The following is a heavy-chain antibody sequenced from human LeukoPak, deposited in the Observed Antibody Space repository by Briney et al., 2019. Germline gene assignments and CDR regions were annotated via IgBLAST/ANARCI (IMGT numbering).Heavy chain of an antibody. J-gene: IGHJ3*02. V-gene: IGHV3-74*01. Sequence: GGSLRLSCAASGFTFSSYWMHWVRQAPGKGLVWVSRINSDGSSTSYADSVKGRFTISRDNAKNTLYLQMNSLRAEDTAVYYCARWGRDGYKGAFDIWGQGTMVTVSS. CDR3: ARWGRDGYKGAFDI. CDR2: INSDGSST. D-gene: IGHD5-24*01. CDR1: GFTFSSYW.